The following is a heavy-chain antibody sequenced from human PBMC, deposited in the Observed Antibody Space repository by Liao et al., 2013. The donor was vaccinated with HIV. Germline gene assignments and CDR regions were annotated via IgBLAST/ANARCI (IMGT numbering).Heavy chain of an antibody. CDR1: GGSISSSY. CDR2: ISNSGST. J-gene: IGHJ6*03. CDR3: ARAQYDYESRGSYSGNFYYMDV. V-gene: IGHV4-59*01. D-gene: IGHD3-22*01. Sequence: QVQLLESGPGLVKPSETLSLTCSVSGGSISSSYWSWIRQSPGTGLEWIAYISNSGSTRYNPSLKSRVTISVDMSKNQLSLELSSVTAADTAVYYCARAQYDYESRGSYSGNFYYMDVWGKGTTVAVSS.